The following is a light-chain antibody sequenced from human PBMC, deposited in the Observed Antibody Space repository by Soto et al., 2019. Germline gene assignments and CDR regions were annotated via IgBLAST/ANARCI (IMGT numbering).Light chain of an antibody. Sequence: EIVLTQFPATLSVSPGERATLSCRASHSVSTNLAWYQQKPGQSPRLLIFGVSTRATGIPARFSGSGSVTEFTLTISSLQSEDLAVYYCQQYNKWLPYTFGQGTKLEIK. CDR3: QQYNKWLPYT. V-gene: IGKV3-15*01. CDR1: HSVSTN. J-gene: IGKJ2*01. CDR2: GVS.